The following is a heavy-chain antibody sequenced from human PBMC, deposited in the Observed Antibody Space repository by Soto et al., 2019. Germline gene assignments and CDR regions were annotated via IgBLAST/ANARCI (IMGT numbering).Heavy chain of an antibody. V-gene: IGHV1-2*05. J-gene: IGHJ5*02. CDR1: GYTFTGYF. Sequence: QVQLVQSAAEVKKPGASVKVSCKASGYTFTGYFIHWLRQAPGQGLEWMGRMNPNSGATNYAPKFQGRVSTPQDTSIRTAYMALTSLRADDTGVYYCAILPPNPDWFDPWGQGTLVTVSS. CDR3: AILPPNPDWFDP. CDR2: MNPNSGAT.